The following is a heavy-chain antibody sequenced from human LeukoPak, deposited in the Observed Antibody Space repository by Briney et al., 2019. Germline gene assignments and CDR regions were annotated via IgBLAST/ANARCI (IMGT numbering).Heavy chain of an antibody. Sequence: SETLSLTCTVSGGSISSSSYYWGWIRQPPGKGLEWIGSIFYSGSTFYNPSLKSRVTISVDTSKNQFPLKLSSVTAADTAVYYCARHADNYDFWSGYLDYWGQGTLVTVSS. CDR3: ARHADNYDFWSGYLDY. CDR2: IFYSGST. D-gene: IGHD3-3*01. V-gene: IGHV4-39*01. J-gene: IGHJ4*02. CDR1: GGSISSSSYY.